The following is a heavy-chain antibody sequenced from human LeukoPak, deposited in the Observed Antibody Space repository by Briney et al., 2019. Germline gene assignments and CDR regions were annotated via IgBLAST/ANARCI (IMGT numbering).Heavy chain of an antibody. CDR2: IYHSGST. CDR3: ARSNYDFWSGHLNWFDP. J-gene: IGHJ5*02. D-gene: IGHD3-3*01. Sequence: PSETLSLTCAVSGYSISSGYYWGWIRQPPGKGLEWIGSIYHSGSTYYNPSLKRRVTISINTSKNQFSLKLSSVTAADTAVHYCARSNYDFWSGHLNWFDPWGQGILVTVSS. CDR1: GYSISSGYY. V-gene: IGHV4-38-2*01.